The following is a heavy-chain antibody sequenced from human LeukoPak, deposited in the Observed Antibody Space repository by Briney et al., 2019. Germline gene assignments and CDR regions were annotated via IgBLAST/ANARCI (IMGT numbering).Heavy chain of an antibody. J-gene: IGHJ3*02. CDR3: AKGLFAVVPAAMPEAFDI. CDR2: ITYDGSNK. D-gene: IGHD2-2*01. Sequence: GRSLRLSCAASGFTFSSYGMHWVRQAPGKGLEWVAVITYDGSNKYYADSVKGRFTISRDNSKNTLYLQMNSLRAEDTAVYYCAKGLFAVVPAAMPEAFDIWGQGTMVTVSS. V-gene: IGHV3-30*18. CDR1: GFTFSSYG.